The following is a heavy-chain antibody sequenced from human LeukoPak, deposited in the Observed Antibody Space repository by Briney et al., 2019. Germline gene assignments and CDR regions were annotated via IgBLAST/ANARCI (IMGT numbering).Heavy chain of an antibody. D-gene: IGHD2-15*01. V-gene: IGHV1-69*13. Sequence: ASVKVSCKASGGTFSSYAISWVRQAPGQGLEWMGGIIPIFGTANYAQKFQGRVTITADESTSTAYMELSSLRSEDTAVYYCASKTPQDIVVVVAASYYYYYGMDVWGQGTTVTVSS. CDR3: ASKTPQDIVVVVAASYYYYYGMDV. CDR1: GGTFSSYA. CDR2: IIPIFGTA. J-gene: IGHJ6*02.